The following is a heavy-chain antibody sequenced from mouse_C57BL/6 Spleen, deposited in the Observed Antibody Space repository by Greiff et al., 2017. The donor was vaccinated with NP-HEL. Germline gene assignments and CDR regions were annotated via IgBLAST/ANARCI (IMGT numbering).Heavy chain of an antibody. Sequence: EVKLVESGGGLVKPGGSLKLSCAASGFTFSDYGMHWVRQAPEKGLEWVAYISSGSSTIYYADTVKGRFTISRDNAKNTLFLQMTSLRSEDTAMYYCARGWLLRYYAMDYWGQGTPVTVSS. CDR1: GFTFSDYG. D-gene: IGHD2-3*01. CDR2: ISSGSSTI. J-gene: IGHJ4*01. V-gene: IGHV5-17*01. CDR3: ARGWLLRYYAMDY.